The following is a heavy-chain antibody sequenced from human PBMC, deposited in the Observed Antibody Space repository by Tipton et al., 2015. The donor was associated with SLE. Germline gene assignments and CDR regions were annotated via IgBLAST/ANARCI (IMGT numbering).Heavy chain of an antibody. CDR3: ARTAVLAAIMMDV. Sequence: TLSLTCTVSGGSINCFYWTWVRQPAGKGLEWIGHFHSSGILNYNPSLKSRVTMSGDTSKNQLSLKLNAVTAADTAVYYCARTAVLAAIMMDVWGQGTTVTVSS. CDR2: FHSSGIL. J-gene: IGHJ6*02. D-gene: IGHD3-3*02. CDR1: GGSINCFY. V-gene: IGHV4-4*07.